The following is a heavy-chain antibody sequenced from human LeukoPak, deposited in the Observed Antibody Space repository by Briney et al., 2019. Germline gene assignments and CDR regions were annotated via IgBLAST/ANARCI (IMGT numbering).Heavy chain of an antibody. V-gene: IGHV4-34*01. J-gene: IGHJ4*02. D-gene: IGHD3-10*01. CDR3: ARAGLWFGEPNFDY. Sequence: TSETLSLTCAVYGGSFSGYNWSWIRQPPGKGLEWIGEINHSGSTNYNPSLKSRVTISVDTSKNQFSLKLSSVTAADTAVYYCARAGLWFGEPNFDYWGQGTLVTVSS. CDR1: GGSFSGYN. CDR2: INHSGST.